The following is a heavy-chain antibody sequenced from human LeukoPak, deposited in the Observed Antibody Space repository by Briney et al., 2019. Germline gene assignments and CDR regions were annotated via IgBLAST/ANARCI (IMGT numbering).Heavy chain of an antibody. Sequence: GGSLRLSCAASGFTFDDYAMHWVRQAPGKGLEWVSGISWNSGSIGYADSVKGRFTISRDNAKNSLYLQMNSLRAEDTAVYYCARANYDSSGYYGVRYMDVWGKGTTVTISS. J-gene: IGHJ6*03. CDR3: ARANYDSSGYYGVRYMDV. CDR2: ISWNSGSI. V-gene: IGHV3-9*01. D-gene: IGHD3-22*01. CDR1: GFTFDDYA.